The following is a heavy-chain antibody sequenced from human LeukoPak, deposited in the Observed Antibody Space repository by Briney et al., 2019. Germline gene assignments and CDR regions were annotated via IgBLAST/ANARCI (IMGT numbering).Heavy chain of an antibody. D-gene: IGHD4-11*01. V-gene: IGHV4-34*01. J-gene: IGHJ4*02. CDR1: GASFSGNY. CDR2: INRAGST. CDR3: ATSKDYIFGFYY. Sequence: SETLSLTCAVYGASFSGNYWSWIRKPTGKGLEWIGEINRAGSTEYNPSLKRRVTISRDTSNPHFSLRLSSVTAADTAVYYCATSKDYIFGFYYWGQGHLVTVSS.